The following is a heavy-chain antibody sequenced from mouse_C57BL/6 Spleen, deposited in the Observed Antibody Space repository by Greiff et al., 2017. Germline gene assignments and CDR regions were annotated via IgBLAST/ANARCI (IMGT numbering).Heavy chain of an antibody. J-gene: IGHJ2*01. CDR1: GYSITSGYY. D-gene: IGHD4-1*01. V-gene: IGHV3-6*01. CDR3: ARDLWDAFDY. CDR2: ISYDGSN. Sequence: EVKLLESGPGLVKPSQSLSLTCSVTGYSITSGYYWNWIRQFPGNKLEWMGYISYDGSNNYNPSLKNRISITRDTSKNQFFLKLNSVTTEDTATYYCARDLWDAFDYWGQGTTLTVSS.